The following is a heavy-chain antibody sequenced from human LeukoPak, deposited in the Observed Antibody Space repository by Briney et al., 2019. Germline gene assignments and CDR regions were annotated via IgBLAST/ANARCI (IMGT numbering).Heavy chain of an antibody. CDR1: GFTFDDYG. J-gene: IGHJ6*03. CDR2: INWNGGNT. D-gene: IGHD3-10*01. CDR3: ARGRQVRGVIYYYYYMDV. V-gene: IGHV3-20*04. Sequence: GGSLRLSCAASGFTFDDYGMTWVRQAPGKGLEWVSGINWNGGNTGYADSVKGRFTISRDNAKNSLYLQMNSLRADDTALYYCARGRQVRGVIYYYYYMDVWGKGTTVTVSS.